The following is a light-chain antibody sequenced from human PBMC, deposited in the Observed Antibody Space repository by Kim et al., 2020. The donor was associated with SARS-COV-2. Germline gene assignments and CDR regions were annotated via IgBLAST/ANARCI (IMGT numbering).Light chain of an antibody. V-gene: IGKV3-11*01. CDR3: QQRSNWTTYT. CDR2: DAS. CDR1: QSVSSY. Sequence: EIVLTQSPATLSLSPGERATLSCRASQSVSSYLAWYQQKPGQAPRLLIYDASNRATGIPARFSGSGSGTDFTLTIRSLEPEDFAVYYCQQRSNWTTYTFGQGTKLEI. J-gene: IGKJ2*01.